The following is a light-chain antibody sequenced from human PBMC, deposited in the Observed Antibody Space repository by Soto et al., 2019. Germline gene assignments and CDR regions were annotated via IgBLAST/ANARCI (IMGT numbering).Light chain of an antibody. CDR3: QQYGDLPWT. CDR2: GAS. V-gene: IGKV3-20*01. J-gene: IGKJ1*01. Sequence: ALTQSPGTLSSSPWERATLSCRASQSVSSNYLAWYQQKPGQAPRLLIYGASSRATGIPDRFSGSGSGTDFTLTIDRLESEDFAAYFCQQYGDLPWTFGQGTKVDIK. CDR1: QSVSSNY.